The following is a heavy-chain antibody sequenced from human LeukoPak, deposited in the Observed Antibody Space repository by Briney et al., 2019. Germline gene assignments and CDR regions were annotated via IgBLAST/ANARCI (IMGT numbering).Heavy chain of an antibody. CDR3: ARDRGYCSSTSCYQDY. V-gene: IGHV3-30-3*01. D-gene: IGHD2-2*01. J-gene: IGHJ4*02. CDR2: ISYDGSNK. CDR1: GFSFSSYA. Sequence: GGSLRLSCAASGFSFSSYAMHWVRQAPGKGLEWVAVISYDGSNKYYADSVKGRFTISRDNSQNTLYLEMNSLRAEDTAVYYCARDRGYCSSTSCYQDYWGQGTLVTVSS.